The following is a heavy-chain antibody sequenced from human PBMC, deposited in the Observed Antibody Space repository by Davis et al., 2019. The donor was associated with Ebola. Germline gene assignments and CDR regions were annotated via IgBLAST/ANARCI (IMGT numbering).Heavy chain of an antibody. D-gene: IGHD3-3*01. Sequence: MPGGSLRLSCAVYGGSFSGYYWSWIRQPPGKGLEWIGEINHSGSTNYNPSLKSRVTLSVDTSKNQFALKLSSVTAADTAVYYCARVDYDFWSGYSNWLDPWGQGTLVTVSS. CDR2: INHSGST. J-gene: IGHJ5*02. CDR1: GGSFSGYY. CDR3: ARVDYDFWSGYSNWLDP. V-gene: IGHV4-34*01.